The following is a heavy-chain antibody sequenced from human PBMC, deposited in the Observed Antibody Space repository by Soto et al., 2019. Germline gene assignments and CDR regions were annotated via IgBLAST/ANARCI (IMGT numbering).Heavy chain of an antibody. Sequence: QVQLQESGPGLVKPSETLSLTCTVSGAPITTTKWWAWVRLPPGKGLEWIGELSRGDERSSNPSLEGRFTMSRDTSNNHFSLKLTSVTAADAAIYYCATQTISYTWGVWGRGTSVTVSS. CDR1: GAPITTTKW. V-gene: IGHV4-4*02. J-gene: IGHJ6*02. CDR2: LSRGDER. CDR3: ATQTISYTWGV. D-gene: IGHD3-16*01.